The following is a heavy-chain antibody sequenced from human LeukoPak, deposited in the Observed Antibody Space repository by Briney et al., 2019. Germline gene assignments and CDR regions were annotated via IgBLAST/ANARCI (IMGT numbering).Heavy chain of an antibody. V-gene: IGHV3-53*01. CDR1: GFTVSSNY. J-gene: IGHJ4*02. CDR2: IYSGGST. Sequence: GGSLRLSCAASGFTVSSNYMSWVRQAPGKGLEWVSVIYSGGSTYYADSVKGRFTISRDNSKSTLYLQTNSLRAEDTAVYYCAGSSGYYDPPDYWGQGTLVTVSS. CDR3: AGSSGYYDPPDY. D-gene: IGHD3-22*01.